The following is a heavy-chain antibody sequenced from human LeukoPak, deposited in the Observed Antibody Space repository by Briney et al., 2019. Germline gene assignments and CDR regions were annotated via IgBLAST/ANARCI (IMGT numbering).Heavy chain of an antibody. CDR3: AREFSGSSIAFDY. D-gene: IGHD1-26*01. Sequence: GGSLRLSCAASGFTFSSYWMHWVRQAPGKGPVWASRINSDGSSTYYADSVKGRLTISRDNAKNTLYLQMNSLGADDTAVYYCAREFSGSSIAFDYWGQGAVVTVSS. CDR2: INSDGSST. J-gene: IGHJ4*02. V-gene: IGHV3-74*01. CDR1: GFTFSSYW.